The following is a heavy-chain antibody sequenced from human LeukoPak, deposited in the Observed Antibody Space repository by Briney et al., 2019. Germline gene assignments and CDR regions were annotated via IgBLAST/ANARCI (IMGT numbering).Heavy chain of an antibody. D-gene: IGHD3-22*01. CDR1: EFTFNHYA. J-gene: IGHJ4*02. V-gene: IGHV3-23*01. Sequence: GGSLRLSCAASEFTFNHYAMSWVRQAPGKGLEWVSSISGGGGSTYYADSVKGRFTISRDNSKNTLFLQMSSLTAGDAAVYYCAKSAYYDSSGFYREYYFDHWGQGTLVTVSS. CDR3: AKSAYYDSSGFYREYYFDH. CDR2: ISGGGGST.